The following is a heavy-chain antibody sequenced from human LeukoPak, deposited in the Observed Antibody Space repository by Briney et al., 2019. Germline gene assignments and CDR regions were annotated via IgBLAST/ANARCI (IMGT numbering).Heavy chain of an antibody. V-gene: IGHV3-48*04. CDR1: GFTFSSYS. J-gene: IGHJ4*02. CDR2: ISSSSSTI. Sequence: PGGSLRLSCAASGFTFSSYSMNWVRQAPGKGLEWVSYISSSSSTIYYADSVKGRFTISRDNAKNSLYLQMNSLRAEDTAVYYCARDTYYYGSGSYWVFDYWGQGTLVTVSS. CDR3: ARDTYYYGSGSYWVFDY. D-gene: IGHD3-10*01.